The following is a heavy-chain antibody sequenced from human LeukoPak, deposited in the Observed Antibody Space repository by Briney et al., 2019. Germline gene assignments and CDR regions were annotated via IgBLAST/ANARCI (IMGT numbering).Heavy chain of an antibody. CDR3: ARVSGSSSWYVTHYFDY. V-gene: IGHV3-30*04. D-gene: IGHD6-13*01. CDR2: ISYDGSNK. CDR1: GFTFSSYA. Sequence: GGSLRLSCAASGFTFSSYAMHWVRQAPGKGLEWVAVISYDGSNKYYADSVKGRFTISRDNSKNTLYLQMNSLRAEDTAVYYCARVSGSSSWYVTHYFDYWGQGTLVSVSS. J-gene: IGHJ4*02.